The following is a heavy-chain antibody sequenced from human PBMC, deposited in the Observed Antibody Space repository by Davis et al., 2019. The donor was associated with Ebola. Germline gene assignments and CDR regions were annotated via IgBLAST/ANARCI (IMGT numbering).Heavy chain of an antibody. CDR2: ISATGGST. D-gene: IGHD1-1*01. Sequence: GESLKISCAASGFTFSSDAMSWVRQAPGKGLEWVSVISATGGSTYYADSVKGRLTISRDNSKNTLYMEMNSLRAEDTALYYCAKSAGTPGWFGPWGQGTLVTVSS. V-gene: IGHV3-23*01. J-gene: IGHJ5*02. CDR1: GFTFSSDA. CDR3: AKSAGTPGWFGP.